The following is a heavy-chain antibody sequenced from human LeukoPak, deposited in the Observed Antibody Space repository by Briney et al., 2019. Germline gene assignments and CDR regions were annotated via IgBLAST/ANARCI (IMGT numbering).Heavy chain of an antibody. D-gene: IGHD3-10*01. J-gene: IGHJ5*02. CDR2: IYSGGST. CDR1: GFTVSSNY. V-gene: IGHV3-53*05. CDR3: AKAPPRYYYGSGSRGDNWFDP. Sequence: QSGGSLRLSCAASGFTVSSNYMSWVRQAPGKGLEWVSVIYSGGSTYYADSVKGRFTISRDNSKSTLYIQMNSLRAEDTAVCYCAKAPPRYYYGSGSRGDNWFDPWGQGTLVTVSS.